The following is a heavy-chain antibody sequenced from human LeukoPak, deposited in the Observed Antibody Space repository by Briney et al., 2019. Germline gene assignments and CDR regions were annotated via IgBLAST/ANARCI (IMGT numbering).Heavy chain of an antibody. Sequence: PSETLSLTCTVSGGSISSYYWSWIRQPPGKGLEWIGYIYYSGSTNYNPSLKSRVTISVDTSKNQFSLKLSSVTAADTAVYYCARVLYGSGSYYNLWFDPWGQGTLVTVSS. V-gene: IGHV4-59*01. CDR3: ARVLYGSGSYYNLWFDP. CDR2: IYYSGST. CDR1: GGSISSYY. D-gene: IGHD3-10*01. J-gene: IGHJ5*02.